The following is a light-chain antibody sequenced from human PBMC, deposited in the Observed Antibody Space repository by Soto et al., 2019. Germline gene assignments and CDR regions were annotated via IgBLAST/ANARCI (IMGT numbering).Light chain of an antibody. CDR3: QQRSDSPRT. CDR1: QSISSC. Sequence: EIVLTQSPATLSLSPGERATLSCRASQSISSCLAWYQQKPGHAPRLLFYDASIRAAGIPARFSGSGSGTDFTLTISSLEPEDLAVYYCQQRSDSPRTFGRGTKLEIK. V-gene: IGKV3-11*01. CDR2: DAS. J-gene: IGKJ2*02.